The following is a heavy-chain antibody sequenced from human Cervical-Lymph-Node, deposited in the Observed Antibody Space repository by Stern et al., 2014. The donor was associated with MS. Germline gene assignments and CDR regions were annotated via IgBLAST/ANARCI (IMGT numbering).Heavy chain of an antibody. J-gene: IGHJ5*02. D-gene: IGHD6-13*01. CDR3: ALSSETSDRWYSLGYDL. V-gene: IGHV1-69*01. CDR1: GGTFSKFP. CDR2: LFPVFGTP. Sequence: VQLVEFGAEVTKPGSSGKVSCKASGGTFSKFPSSWVRQAPGQGLEWMGGLFPVFGTPTYGPEFRGRVTITADVSTSTVYMELSSLRSDDTAVYYCALSSETSDRWYSLGYDLWGQGTLVTVSS.